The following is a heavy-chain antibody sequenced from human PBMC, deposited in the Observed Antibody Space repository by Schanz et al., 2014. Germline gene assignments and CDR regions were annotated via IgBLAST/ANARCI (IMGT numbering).Heavy chain of an antibody. CDR1: GDTFSKSN. CDR2: IVPIAGIT. D-gene: IGHD4-17*01. V-gene: IGHV1-69*02. CDR3: ARGYGDSPTDF. Sequence: QVQLVQSGPEVKKPGSSVKVSCQAFGDTFSKSNIMWVRQVPGQGLEWLGRIVPIAGITNYAHRFQGRVTITADKSTDTAYMELSSLRSDDTAVYCWARGYGDSPTDFWGQGTLVTVSS. J-gene: IGHJ4*02.